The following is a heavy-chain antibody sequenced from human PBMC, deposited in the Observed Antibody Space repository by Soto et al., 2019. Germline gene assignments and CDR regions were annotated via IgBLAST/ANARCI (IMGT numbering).Heavy chain of an antibody. V-gene: IGHV1-18*01. D-gene: IGHD3-22*01. CDR1: GYTFTSYG. J-gene: IGHJ4*02. Sequence: ASAKVSCKASGYTFTSYGISWVRQAPGQGLEWMGWISAYNGNTNYAQKLQGRVTMTTDTSTSTAYMELRSLRSDDTAVYYCARDAYYYDSSGYYYFWWGQGTLVTVSS. CDR3: ARDAYYYDSSGYYYFW. CDR2: ISAYNGNT.